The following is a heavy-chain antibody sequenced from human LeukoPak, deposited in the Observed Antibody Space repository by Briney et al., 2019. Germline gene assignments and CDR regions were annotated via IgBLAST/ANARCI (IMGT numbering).Heavy chain of an antibody. CDR3: ARTYCGGDCYSVDYYYYGMDV. J-gene: IGHJ6*02. CDR2: INPSGGST. V-gene: IGHV1-46*01. D-gene: IGHD2-21*02. CDR1: GYTFTSYY. Sequence: ASVKVSCKASGYTFTSYYMHWVRQAPGQGLEWMGIINPSGGSTSYAQKFQGRATMTRDTSTSTVYMELSSLRSEDTAVYYCARTYCGGDCYSVDYYYYGMDVWGQGTTVTVSS.